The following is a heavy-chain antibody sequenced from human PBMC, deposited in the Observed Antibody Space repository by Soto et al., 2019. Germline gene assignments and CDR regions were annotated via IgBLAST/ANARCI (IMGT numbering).Heavy chain of an antibody. J-gene: IGHJ5*02. CDR3: ANGFYFYFCSGYQSWFAP. CDR1: GLSFSVYS. V-gene: IGHV3-48*02. CDR2: INGRDGAI. Sequence: GVYLRLSCAVYGLSFSVYSMNWVRQAPGKGLEWVSYINGRDGAINYVDSVKGRFTISIDIAKNSLYLQMNSLRDEDTAVYYCANGFYFYFCSGYQSWFAPWGQGTLVTVSS. D-gene: IGHD3-3*01.